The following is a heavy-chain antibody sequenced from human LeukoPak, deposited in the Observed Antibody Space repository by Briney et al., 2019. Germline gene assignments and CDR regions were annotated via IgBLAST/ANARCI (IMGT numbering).Heavy chain of an antibody. CDR2: MNPNSGNT. J-gene: IGHJ6*02. V-gene: IGHV1-8*01. D-gene: IGHD3-10*02. Sequence: ASVKVSCKASGYTFTSYDINWVRQATGQGLEWMGWMNPNSGNTGYAQKFQGRVTMTRNTSISTAYMELSSLRSEDTAVYYCASPVRGVPHNYYGMDVWGQGTTVTVSS. CDR3: ASPVRGVPHNYYGMDV. CDR1: GYTFTSYD.